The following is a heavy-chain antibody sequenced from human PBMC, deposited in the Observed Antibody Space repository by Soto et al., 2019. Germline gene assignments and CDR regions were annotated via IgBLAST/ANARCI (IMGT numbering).Heavy chain of an antibody. Sequence: ASVKVSCKASGYTFTDYDIHWVRQAPGQGLEWVGWINPDSGGTNLAQRFQGRVTMTSDTSINTAYMELSSLRSDDTAVYYCAIRTGQLAIISEFDGDWFFEVWGRGTLVTVSS. J-gene: IGHJ2*01. CDR2: INPDSGGT. CDR3: AIRTGQLAIISEFDGDWFFEV. CDR1: GYTFTDYD. V-gene: IGHV1-2*02. D-gene: IGHD2-2*01.